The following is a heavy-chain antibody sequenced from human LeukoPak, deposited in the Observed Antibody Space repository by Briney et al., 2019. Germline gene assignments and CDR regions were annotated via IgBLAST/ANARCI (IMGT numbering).Heavy chain of an antibody. CDR1: GFTFSSYA. CDR3: AKCGSGLSHFDY. CDR2: LDNSGGTT. Sequence: PGGSLRLSCAASGFTFSSYARSWVRQAPGKGLEWVSTLDNSGGTTYYADSVKGRFTISRDNSKNTLFLQMNSLRAEDTAVYYCAKCGSGLSHFDYSGQGTLVTVSS. D-gene: IGHD6-19*01. V-gene: IGHV3-23*01. J-gene: IGHJ4*02.